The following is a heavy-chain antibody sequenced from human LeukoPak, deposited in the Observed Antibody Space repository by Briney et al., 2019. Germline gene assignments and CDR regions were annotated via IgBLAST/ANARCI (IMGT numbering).Heavy chain of an antibody. V-gene: IGHV7-4-1*02. J-gene: IGHJ5*02. D-gene: IGHD3-10*01. CDR2: INTNTGNP. CDR1: GYTFTSYA. CDR3: ARHRITMVRGVTNRLNWFDP. Sequence: ASVKVSCKASGYTFTSYAMNWVRQAPGQGLEWMGWINTNTGNPTYAQGFTGRFVFSLDTSVSTAYLQISSLKAEDTAVYYCARHRITMVRGVTNRLNWFDPWGQGTLVTVSS.